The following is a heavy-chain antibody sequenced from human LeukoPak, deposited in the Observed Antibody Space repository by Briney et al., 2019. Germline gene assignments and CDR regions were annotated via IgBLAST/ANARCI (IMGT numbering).Heavy chain of an antibody. CDR2: ISGSGSST. CDR3: AKARTETPYVMDV. CDR1: GFTFSSYA. D-gene: IGHD1-1*01. V-gene: IGHV3-23*01. Sequence: PGGSLRLSCAASGFTFSSYAMSWVRQAPGKGLEWVSAISGSGSSTNYADSAKGRCTISRDNSKDTLYLQMNSLRAEDTAVYYCAKARTETPYVMDVWGQGTTVTVS. J-gene: IGHJ6*02.